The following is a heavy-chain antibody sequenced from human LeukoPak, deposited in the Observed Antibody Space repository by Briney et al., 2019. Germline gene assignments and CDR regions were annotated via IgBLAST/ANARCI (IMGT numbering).Heavy chain of an antibody. J-gene: IGHJ6*03. CDR2: ISGYNGNT. V-gene: IGHV1-18*01. CDR3: ARVGLVDNEYVFYFYMDV. CDR1: GYTFSDYG. Sequence: GASVKVSCKPSGYTFSDYGITWARQAPGQGIEWMGWISGYNGNTNYAESLQGRVTMTIDTSTSTAYMDLRSLRSDDTAVYYCARVGLVDNEYVFYFYMDVWGKGTTFIVSS. D-gene: IGHD2/OR15-2a*01.